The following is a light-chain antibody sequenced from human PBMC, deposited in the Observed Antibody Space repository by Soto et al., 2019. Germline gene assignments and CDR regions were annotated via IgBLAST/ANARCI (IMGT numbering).Light chain of an antibody. J-gene: IGKJ3*01. CDR3: QHYQNLPFT. Sequence: DIQMTQSPSSLSASVRDRVTITCQASQDIGNHLSWYQQEPGKAPKLLISDASNLEIGVPSRFVGSGSGTTFTLIISSLQPEDFDTYYCQHYQNLPFTFGPGTKVDVK. V-gene: IGKV1-33*01. CDR1: QDIGNH. CDR2: DAS.